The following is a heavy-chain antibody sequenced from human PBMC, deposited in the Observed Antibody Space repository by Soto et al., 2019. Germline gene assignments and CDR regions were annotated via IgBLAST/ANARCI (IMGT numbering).Heavy chain of an antibody. J-gene: IGHJ6*02. V-gene: IGHV3-30*18. CDR3: AKESVEATYSYYGMDV. D-gene: IGHD4-4*01. CDR2: VSFDSKNK. Sequence: GGSLRLSCTGSGFSFDSYGMHWVRQAPGKGLEWVATVSFDSKNKYYIDSVEGRFTISRDNSKNMLYLQMNSLRHEDTTVYYCAKESVEATYSYYGMDVWGPGTTVTVSS. CDR1: GFSFDSYG.